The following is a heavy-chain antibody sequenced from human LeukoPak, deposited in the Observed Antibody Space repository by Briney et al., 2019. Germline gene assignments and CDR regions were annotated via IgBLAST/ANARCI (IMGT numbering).Heavy chain of an antibody. V-gene: IGHV3-64*01. D-gene: IGHD3-16*01. Sequence: GGSLRLSCAASGFSFSDYYMSWIRQAPGKGLEYVSAISSNGGSTYYANSVKGRFTISRDNSKNTLYLQMGSLRAEDMAVYYCARLGGNFDYWGQGTLVTVSS. CDR3: ARLGGNFDY. CDR1: GFSFSDYY. J-gene: IGHJ4*02. CDR2: ISSNGGST.